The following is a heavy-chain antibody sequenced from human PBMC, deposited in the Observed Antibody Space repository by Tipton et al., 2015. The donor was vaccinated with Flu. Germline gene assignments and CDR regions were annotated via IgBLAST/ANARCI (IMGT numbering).Heavy chain of an antibody. J-gene: IGHJ4*01. Sequence: TLSLTCTVSGYSLSSYYWSWIRQPAGKGLEWIGRIYTSGGSKYNPSLRGRLTMSVDASKKEFSLKLSSVTAADTAVYYCARGSGSGTFMIFDFWGHGTRVIVSS. CDR3: ARGSGSGTFMIFDF. D-gene: IGHD3-10*01. CDR2: IYTSGGS. CDR1: GYSLSSYY. V-gene: IGHV4-4*07.